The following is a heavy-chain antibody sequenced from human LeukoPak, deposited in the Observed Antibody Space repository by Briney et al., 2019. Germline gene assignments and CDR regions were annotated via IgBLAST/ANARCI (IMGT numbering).Heavy chain of an antibody. V-gene: IGHV3-9*01. CDR1: GFTFDDYA. D-gene: IGHD2-2*01. CDR2: ISWNSGSI. J-gene: IGHJ5*02. Sequence: GGSLRLSCAASGFTFDDYAMHWVRQAPGKGLEWVSGISWNSGSIGYADSVKGRFTISRDNSKNTLYLQMNSLRAEDTAVYYCAKDGRSSTSWFDPWGQGTLVTVSS. CDR3: AKDGRSSTSWFDP.